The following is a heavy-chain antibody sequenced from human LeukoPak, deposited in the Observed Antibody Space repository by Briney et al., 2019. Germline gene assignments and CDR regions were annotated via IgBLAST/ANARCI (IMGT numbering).Heavy chain of an antibody. V-gene: IGHV3-74*03. D-gene: IGHD3-10*01. CDR2: VNTDESVK. CDR3: ARDYYGSGSPIGDH. J-gene: IGHJ4*02. CDR1: GFTFNNFW. Sequence: GDSLRLSCTGSGFTFNNFWFHWVRQVPGKGLVWPARVNTDESVKTYADFVEGRFSVSRDNDKRTLYLQMNSLRSDDTAMYYCARDYYGSGSPIGDHWGQGTLVTVSS.